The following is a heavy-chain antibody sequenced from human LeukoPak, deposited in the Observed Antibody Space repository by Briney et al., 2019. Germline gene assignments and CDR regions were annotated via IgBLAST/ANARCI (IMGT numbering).Heavy chain of an antibody. J-gene: IGHJ4*02. CDR2: INHSGST. D-gene: IGHD3-22*01. CDR3: ARHLGRITMIVVPYYFDY. Sequence: PSGTLSLTCAVYGGSFSGYYWSWIRQPPGKGLEWIGEINHSGSTNYNPSLKSRVTISVDTSKNHFSLRLSSVTAADTAVYYCARHLGRITMIVVPYYFDYWGQGTLVTVSS. CDR1: GGSFSGYY. V-gene: IGHV4-34*01.